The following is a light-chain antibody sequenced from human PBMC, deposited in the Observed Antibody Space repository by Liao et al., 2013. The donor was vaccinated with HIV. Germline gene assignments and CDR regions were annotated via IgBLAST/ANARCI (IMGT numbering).Light chain of an antibody. Sequence: SYELTQPPSVSVSPGQTASITCSGDKLGDKYASWYQQKPGQSPVLVIYQDNKRPSGISERFSGSNSGNTATLTISGTQAMDEADYYCQAWDTSTAYWVFGGGTKLTVL. CDR3: QAWDTSTAYWV. CDR2: QDN. CDR1: KLGDKY. J-gene: IGLJ3*02. V-gene: IGLV3-1*01.